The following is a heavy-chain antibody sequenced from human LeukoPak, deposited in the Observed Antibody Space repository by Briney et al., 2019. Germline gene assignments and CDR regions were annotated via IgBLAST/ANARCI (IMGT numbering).Heavy chain of an antibody. Sequence: GGSLRLSCAASGFTFSDYYMNWIRQAPGKGLEWVSYISTSGSTKYYADSVEGRFTMSRDNAKNSLYLQMNSLRAEDTAVYYCARNMVRGVIFPLGYWGQGILVTVSS. D-gene: IGHD3-10*01. V-gene: IGHV3-11*01. J-gene: IGHJ4*02. CDR3: ARNMVRGVIFPLGY. CDR1: GFTFSDYY. CDR2: ISTSGSTK.